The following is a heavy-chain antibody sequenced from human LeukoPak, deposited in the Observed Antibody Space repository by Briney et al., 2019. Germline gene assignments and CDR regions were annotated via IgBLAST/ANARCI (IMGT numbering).Heavy chain of an antibody. Sequence: SVKVSCKASGGTFSSYAISWVRQAPGQGLEWMGGIIPIFGTANYAQKFQGRVTITTDESTSTAYMELSSLRSEDTAVYYCVRDRGYSYGRFDYWGQGTLVTVSS. D-gene: IGHD5-18*01. CDR2: IIPIFGTA. CDR3: VRDRGYSYGRFDY. J-gene: IGHJ4*02. CDR1: GGTFSSYA. V-gene: IGHV1-69*05.